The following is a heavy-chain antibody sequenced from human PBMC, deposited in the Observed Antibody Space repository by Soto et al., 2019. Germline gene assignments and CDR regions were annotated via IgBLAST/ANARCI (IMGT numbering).Heavy chain of an antibody. CDR3: ARAPYFDVLTAPFDQ. CDR1: GGSISSGDYY. Sequence: PSETLSLTCTVSGGSISSGDYYWSWIRQPPGKGLEWIGYIYYSGSTYYNPSLKSRVAISVDTSKIQFSLKLSSVTAADTAVYYCARAPYFDVLTAPFDQWGQGALVTVSS. J-gene: IGHJ4*02. V-gene: IGHV4-30-4*01. CDR2: IYYSGST. D-gene: IGHD3-9*01.